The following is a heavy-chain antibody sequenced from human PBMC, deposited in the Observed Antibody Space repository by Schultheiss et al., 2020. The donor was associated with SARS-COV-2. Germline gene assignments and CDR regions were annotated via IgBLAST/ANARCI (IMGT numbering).Heavy chain of an antibody. D-gene: IGHD5-12*01. Sequence: SETLSLTCAVSGGSISSSNWWSWVRQPPGKGLEWIAYIYHSGNTNYNPSLKSRVTMTVDTSKNQFSLKLSSVAAADTAVYYCARTYSGLWFDLWGQGTLVTVSS. CDR3: ARTYSGLWFDL. CDR2: IYHSGNT. J-gene: IGHJ5*02. CDR1: GGSISSSNW. V-gene: IGHV4-4*02.